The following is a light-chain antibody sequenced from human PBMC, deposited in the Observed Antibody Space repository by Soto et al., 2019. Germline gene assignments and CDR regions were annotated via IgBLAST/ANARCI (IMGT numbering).Light chain of an antibody. J-gene: IGKJ2*01. V-gene: IGKV1-33*01. CDR2: DAS. Sequence: DIQMTQSPASLSASGGDRVTLXXQASQDISNYLNWYQQKPGQAPKXLIYDASNLETAVPSTFSGSGSGTDFTFTSSSLQPEDIATYYCQQYDNLTYTFGQGTKVENK. CDR1: QDISNY. CDR3: QQYDNLTYT.